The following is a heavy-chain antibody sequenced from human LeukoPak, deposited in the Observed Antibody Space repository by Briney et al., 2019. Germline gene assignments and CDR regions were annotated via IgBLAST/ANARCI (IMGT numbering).Heavy chain of an antibody. J-gene: IGHJ4*02. CDR3: ARASIYYYDSSGAPPPGNYFDY. V-gene: IGHV3-11*06. CDR1: GFTFSDYY. D-gene: IGHD3-22*01. CDR2: ISSSSSYT. Sequence: PGGSLRLSCAASGFTFSDYYMSWIRQAPGKGLEWVSYISSSSSYTNYADSVKGRFTISRDNAKNSLCLQMNSLRAEDTAVYYCARASIYYYDSSGAPPPGNYFDYWGQGTLVTVSS.